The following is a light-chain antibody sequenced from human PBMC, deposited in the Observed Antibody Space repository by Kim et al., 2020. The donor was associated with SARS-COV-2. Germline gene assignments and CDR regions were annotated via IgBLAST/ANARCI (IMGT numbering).Light chain of an antibody. CDR3: QQYYSTPRT. CDR2: WAS. CDR1: QSVLYSSNNKNY. J-gene: IGKJ1*01. V-gene: IGKV4-1*01. Sequence: ATLNCKSSQSVLYSSNNKNYLAWYQQKPGQPPKLLIYWASTRESGVPDRFSGSGSGTDFTLTISSLQAEDVAVYYCQQYYSTPRTFGQGTKVDIK.